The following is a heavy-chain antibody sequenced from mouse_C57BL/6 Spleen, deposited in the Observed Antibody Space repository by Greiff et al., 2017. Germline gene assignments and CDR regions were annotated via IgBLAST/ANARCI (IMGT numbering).Heavy chain of an antibody. V-gene: IGHV5-16*01. Sequence: EVKVVESEGGLVQPGSSMKLSCTASGFTFSDYYMALVRQVPEKGLEWVANINYDGSSTYYLDSLKSRFIISRDNAKNILYLQMSSLKSEDTATYCCARDEDAWGYFDVGGTGTTVTVSS. CDR1: GFTFSDYY. D-gene: IGHD4-1*01. CDR3: ARDEDAWGYFDV. CDR2: INYDGSST. J-gene: IGHJ1*03.